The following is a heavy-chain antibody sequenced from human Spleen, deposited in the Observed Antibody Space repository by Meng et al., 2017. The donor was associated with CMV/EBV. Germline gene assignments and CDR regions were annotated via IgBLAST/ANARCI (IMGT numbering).Heavy chain of an antibody. J-gene: IGHJ4*02. V-gene: IGHV3-7*01. CDR2: VKQDGSEK. D-gene: IGHD3-3*01. Sequence: GCTFSTYWRSWVRQAPGKGLEWVANVKQDGSEKYYVDSVKGRFTISRDNAKNSLYLQMNSLRAEDTAVYYCARMQSNYDFWSGYLHWGQGTLVTVSS. CDR1: GCTFSTYW. CDR3: ARMQSNYDFWSGYLH.